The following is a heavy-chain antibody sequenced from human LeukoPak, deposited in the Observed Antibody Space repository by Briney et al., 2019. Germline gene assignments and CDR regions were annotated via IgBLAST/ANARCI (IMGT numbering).Heavy chain of an antibody. Sequence: PGGSLRLSCTFSGFTFSNNTMTWVRQALGKGLEWVSTVSGSGGNTYYADSVKGRLTISRDNPKNTLWLEMNSLRAGDTAVYYCAKAIYGSGTYGYSGYWGQGTLVTVSS. CDR1: GFTFSNNT. D-gene: IGHD3-10*01. J-gene: IGHJ4*02. V-gene: IGHV3-23*01. CDR2: VSGSGGNT. CDR3: AKAIYGSGTYGYSGY.